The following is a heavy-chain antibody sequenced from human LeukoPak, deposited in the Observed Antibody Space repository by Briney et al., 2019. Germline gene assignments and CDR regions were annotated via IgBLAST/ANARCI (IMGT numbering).Heavy chain of an antibody. V-gene: IGHV3-64*01. J-gene: IGHJ4*02. CDR1: GFTFSTYA. CDR3: ARRAFGMGPTIDY. Sequence: GGSLRLSCAASGFTFSTYAMHWVRQAPGKGLEYVSAISSHGGSTYYANSVKGRFTISRDNSKSTLYLQMGSLRTEDMAVYYCARRAFGMGPTIDYWRQGTLVTVSS. CDR2: ISSHGGST. D-gene: IGHD1-26*01.